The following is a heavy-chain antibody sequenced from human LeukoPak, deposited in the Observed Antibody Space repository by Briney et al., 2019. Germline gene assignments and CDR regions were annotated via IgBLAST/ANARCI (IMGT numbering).Heavy chain of an antibody. CDR1: GGSFSGYC. D-gene: IGHD5-18*01. V-gene: IGHV4-34*01. J-gene: IGHJ4*02. CDR3: ARVRYSYGALTFDY. Sequence: SETLSLTCAVYGGSFSGYCWSWIRQPPGKGLEWIGEINHSGSTNYNPSLKSRVTISVDTSKNQFSLKLSSVTAADTAVYYCARVRYSYGALTFDYWGQGTLVTVSS. CDR2: INHSGST.